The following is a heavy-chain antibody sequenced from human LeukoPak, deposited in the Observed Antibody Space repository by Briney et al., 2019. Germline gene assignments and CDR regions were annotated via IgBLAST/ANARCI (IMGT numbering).Heavy chain of an antibody. CDR3: ARVKGVGAIDY. D-gene: IGHD1-26*01. V-gene: IGHV3-23*01. CDR2: ISGGGSST. Sequence: GGSLRLSCAASGFTFSSYAMSWVRQAPGKGLEWVSTISGGGSSTYYADSVKGRFTISRDNAKNSLYLQMNSLRAEDTAVYYCARVKGVGAIDYWGQGTLVTVSS. CDR1: GFTFSSYA. J-gene: IGHJ4*02.